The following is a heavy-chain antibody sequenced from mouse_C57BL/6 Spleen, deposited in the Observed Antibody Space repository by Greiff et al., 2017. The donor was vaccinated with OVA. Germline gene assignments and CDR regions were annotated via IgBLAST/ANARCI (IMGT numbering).Heavy chain of an antibody. CDR3: TRCLTTVVAYYFDY. J-gene: IGHJ2*01. CDR1: GFTFSSYA. Sequence: EVQRVESGEGLVKPGGSLKLSCAASGFTFSSYAMSWVRQTPEKRLEWVAYISSGGDYIYYADTVKGRFTISRDNARNTRYLQMSILKSEDTAMYYCTRCLTTVVAYYFDYWGQGTTLTVSS. V-gene: IGHV5-9-1*02. D-gene: IGHD1-1*01. CDR2: ISSGGDYI.